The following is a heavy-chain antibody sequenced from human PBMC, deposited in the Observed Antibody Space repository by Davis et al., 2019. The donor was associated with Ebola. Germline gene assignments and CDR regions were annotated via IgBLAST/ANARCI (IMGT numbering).Heavy chain of an antibody. V-gene: IGHV4-59*01. CDR2: IYYSGST. CDR1: GSAFSSYH. CDR3: ARGLGDMDV. J-gene: IGHJ6*02. D-gene: IGHD3-10*01. Sequence: SETLSLTCTVSGSAFSSYHWSWIRQPPGKGLEWIGYIYYSGSTNYNPSLKSRVTISVDTSKNQFSLKLSSVTAADTAVYYCARGLGDMDVWGQGTTVTVSS.